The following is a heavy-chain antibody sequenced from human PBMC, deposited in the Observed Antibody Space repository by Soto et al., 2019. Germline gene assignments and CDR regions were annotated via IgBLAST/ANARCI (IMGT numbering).Heavy chain of an antibody. Sequence: VQLRESGPGLVKPSQTRSLTCTVPVDSISSGNKYGSGIRQPPGKGLGWIGYVFSSGTTYYNPSLKGRVSISLDASENQFSLKFASVTDADSAVYYCARVPSPFDYYYAMDVWGQGTTVTVSS. CDR1: VDSISSGNKY. V-gene: IGHV4-30-4*01. CDR2: VFSSGTT. D-gene: IGHD3-16*01. CDR3: ARVPSPFDYYYAMDV. J-gene: IGHJ6*02.